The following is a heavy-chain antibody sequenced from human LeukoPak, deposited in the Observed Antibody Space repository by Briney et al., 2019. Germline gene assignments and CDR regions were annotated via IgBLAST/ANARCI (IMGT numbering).Heavy chain of an antibody. CDR3: ARRYCSSTSCLNWFDP. J-gene: IGHJ5*02. CDR1: GYTFTGYY. V-gene: IGHV1-2*06. CDR2: INPNSGGT. Sequence: ASVKVSCKASGYTFTGYYMHWVRQAPGQGLEWMGPINPNSGGTNYAQKFQGRVTMTRDTSISTAYMELSRLRSDDTAVYYCARRYCSSTSCLNWFDPWGQGTLVTVSS. D-gene: IGHD2-2*01.